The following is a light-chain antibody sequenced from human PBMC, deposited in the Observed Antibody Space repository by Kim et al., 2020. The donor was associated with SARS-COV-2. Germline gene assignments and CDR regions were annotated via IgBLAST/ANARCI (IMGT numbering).Light chain of an antibody. V-gene: IGKV2-28*01. CDR2: WGS. Sequence: PASISCRSSQSLLHSNGYNYLDWYLQKLGQSPQLLIYWGSNRASGVPDRFSGSGSGTDFTLKISRVEAEDVGVYYCMQALQTPPYTFGQGTKLEI. CDR1: QSLLHSNGYNY. CDR3: MQALQTPPYT. J-gene: IGKJ2*01.